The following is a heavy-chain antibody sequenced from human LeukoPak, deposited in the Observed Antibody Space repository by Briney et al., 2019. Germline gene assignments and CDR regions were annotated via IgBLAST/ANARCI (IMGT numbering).Heavy chain of an antibody. J-gene: IGHJ6*02. D-gene: IGHD2-2*01. V-gene: IGHV1-18*01. CDR3: AREYQGENMDV. Sequence: ASVKVSCKASGYTFTSYGISWVRQAPGQGLEWMGWISAYNGNTNYAQKLQGRVTITADKSTSTAYMELSSLRSEDTAVYYCAREYQGENMDVWGQGTTVTVSS. CDR2: ISAYNGNT. CDR1: GYTFTSYG.